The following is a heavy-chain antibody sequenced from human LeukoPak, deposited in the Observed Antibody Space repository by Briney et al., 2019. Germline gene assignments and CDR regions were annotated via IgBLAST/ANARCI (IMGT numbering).Heavy chain of an antibody. Sequence: PSETLSLTCAVSGGSVSSDNWWSWVRQPPGKGLEWIGEIHHSGNTNYSPSLKSRVTISLDKSRNQFSLKLNSVTAADTAAYVCARAGVWLPAVWGQGTLVTVSS. CDR1: GGSVSSDNW. CDR2: IHHSGNT. D-gene: IGHD3-9*01. J-gene: IGHJ4*02. CDR3: ARAGVWLPAV. V-gene: IGHV4-4*02.